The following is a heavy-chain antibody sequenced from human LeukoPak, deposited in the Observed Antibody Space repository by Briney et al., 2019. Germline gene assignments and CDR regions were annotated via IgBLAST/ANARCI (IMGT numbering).Heavy chain of an antibody. CDR3: ARDNGDYNFDY. Sequence: GASVNVSCKASSHTFTSYGLSWVRQAPAQGLEWMGWISVYRSKTNYAQKLQGRITLTTDASTRTTFMELRSLRSDDTAVYYCARDNGDYNFDYWGKGTLVTVSS. V-gene: IGHV1-18*01. CDR1: SHTFTSYG. CDR2: ISVYRSKT. D-gene: IGHD4-17*01. J-gene: IGHJ4*02.